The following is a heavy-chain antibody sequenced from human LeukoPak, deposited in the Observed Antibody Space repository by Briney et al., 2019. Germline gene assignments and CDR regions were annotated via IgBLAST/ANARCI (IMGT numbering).Heavy chain of an antibody. J-gene: IGHJ4*02. V-gene: IGHV3-30*04. D-gene: IGHD2-2*01. CDR2: MSFDGSNK. CDR3: ARDPRRTSQTGYFDY. CDR1: GFTFSSYA. Sequence: GGPLRLSCAASGFTFSSYAMHWVRQAPGKGLEWVAVMSFDGSNKYYADSVKGRFTISRDNSENTLYLQMNSLRAEDTALYYCARDPRRTSQTGYFDYWGQGTLVTVSS.